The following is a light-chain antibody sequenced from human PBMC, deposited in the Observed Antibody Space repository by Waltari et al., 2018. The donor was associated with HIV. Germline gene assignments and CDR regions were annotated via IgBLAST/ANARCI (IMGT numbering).Light chain of an antibody. CDR3: CSYAGSGTFVV. V-gene: IGLV2-23*02. CDR2: DVN. J-gene: IGLJ3*02. Sequence: QSALTQPASVSGSPGQSITLSCSGTWSDIGSYDLVSWYQHFPGKAPKRILYDVNERPSGVSPRYSGSKSGNTASLVISGLQSEDEADYHCCSYAGSGTFVVFGGGTRLTV. CDR1: WSDIGSYDL.